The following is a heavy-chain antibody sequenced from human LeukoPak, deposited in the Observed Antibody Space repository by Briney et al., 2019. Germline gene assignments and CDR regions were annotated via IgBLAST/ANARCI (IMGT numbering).Heavy chain of an antibody. J-gene: IGHJ4*02. CDR2: IKQDGSDK. CDR3: ARDPTAAGKEYYFDY. CDR1: GFTFSSHW. D-gene: IGHD6-13*01. V-gene: IGHV3-7*01. Sequence: PGGSLRLSCEASGFTFSSHWMSLVRQAPGKGLQWVANIKQDGSDKWYVDSVKGRFTISRDNAKNSLYLQMNSLRDEDTAVYYCARDPTAAGKEYYFDYWGQGTLVTVSS.